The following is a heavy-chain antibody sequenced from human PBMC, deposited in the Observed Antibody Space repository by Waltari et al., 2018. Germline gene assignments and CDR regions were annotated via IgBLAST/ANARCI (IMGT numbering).Heavy chain of an antibody. V-gene: IGHV4-39*07. Sequence: QLQLQESGPGLVKPSETLSLTCTVSGGSISSSSYYWGWIRQPPGKGLEWIGSIYYSGSTYYNPSLKSRVTISVDTSKNQFSLKLSSVTAADTAVYYCARDGSEDLYYDSSGDAFDIWGQGTMVTVSS. CDR1: GGSISSSSYY. D-gene: IGHD3-22*01. J-gene: IGHJ3*02. CDR2: IYYSGST. CDR3: ARDGSEDLYYDSSGDAFDI.